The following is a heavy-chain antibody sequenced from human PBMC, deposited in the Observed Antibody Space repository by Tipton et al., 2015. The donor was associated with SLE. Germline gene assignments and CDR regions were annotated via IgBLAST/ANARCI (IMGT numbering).Heavy chain of an antibody. J-gene: IGHJ4*02. D-gene: IGHD1-1*01. V-gene: IGHV4-39*01. CDR2: IYYSGST. Sequence: TLSLTYTVSGGSISSSSYYWGWIRQPPGKGLEWIGSIYYSGSTYYNPSLKSRVTISVDTSKNQFSLKLSSVTAADTAVYYCARQSTGYFDYWGQGTLVTVSS. CDR1: GGSISSSSYY. CDR3: ARQSTGYFDY.